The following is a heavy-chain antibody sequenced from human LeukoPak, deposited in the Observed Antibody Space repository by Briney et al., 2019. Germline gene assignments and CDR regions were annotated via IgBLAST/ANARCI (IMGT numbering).Heavy chain of an antibody. CDR3: ALDWGAYSGSYPPGY. J-gene: IGHJ4*02. V-gene: IGHV3-7*01. CDR2: IKEDGSEK. D-gene: IGHD1-26*01. Sequence: PGGSLRLSCAASGFTFSSYWMSWVRQAPGKGLEWVANIKEDGSEKYYVDSVKGRFTISRDNAKNSLYLQMNSLRAEDTAVYYCALDWGAYSGSYPPGYWGQGTLVTVSS. CDR1: GFTFSSYW.